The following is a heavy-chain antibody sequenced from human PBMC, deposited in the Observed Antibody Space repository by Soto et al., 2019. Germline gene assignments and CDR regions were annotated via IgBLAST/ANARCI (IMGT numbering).Heavy chain of an antibody. CDR1: GYTFTSYA. CDR3: ARGPGGPDGPGDY. D-gene: IGHD2-15*01. CDR2: INAGNGNT. V-gene: IGHV1-3*01. J-gene: IGHJ4*02. Sequence: ASVKVSCKASGYTFTSYAMHWVRQAPGQRLEWMGWINAGNGNTKYSQKFQGRVTISRDTSASTAYMELSSLRSEDTAVYYCARGPGGPDGPGDYWGQGTLVTVSS.